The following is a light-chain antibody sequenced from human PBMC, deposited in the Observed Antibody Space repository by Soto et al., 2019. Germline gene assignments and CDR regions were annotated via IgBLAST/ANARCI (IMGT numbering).Light chain of an antibody. CDR3: SSYTTSSTYV. Sequence: QSALTQPASVSGSPGQPITISCTGTSTYVGRYNYVSWYQQHPGKAPKLMIYDVANRPSGVSNRFSGSKSGVTASLTISGLQAEDEADYYCSSYTTSSTYVFGTGTKVTVL. J-gene: IGLJ1*01. V-gene: IGLV2-14*01. CDR1: STYVGRYNY. CDR2: DVA.